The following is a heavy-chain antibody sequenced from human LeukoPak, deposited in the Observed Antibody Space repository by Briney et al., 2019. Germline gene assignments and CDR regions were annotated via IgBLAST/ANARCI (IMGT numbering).Heavy chain of an antibody. D-gene: IGHD1-26*01. CDR1: GYTFTSYG. V-gene: IGHV1-18*01. CDR2: ISAYNGNT. CDR3: ARGHSGSYPSTFDY. J-gene: IGHJ4*02. Sequence: GSVKVSCKSSGYTFTSYGISWVRQAPGQGLEWMGWISAYNGNTNYAQKLQGRVTMTTDTSTSTAYMELRSLRSDDTAVYYCARGHSGSYPSTFDYWGQGTLVTVSS.